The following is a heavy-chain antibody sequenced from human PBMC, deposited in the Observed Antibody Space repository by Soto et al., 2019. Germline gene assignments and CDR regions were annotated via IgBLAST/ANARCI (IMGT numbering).Heavy chain of an antibody. J-gene: IGHJ5*02. Sequence: PSETLSLTCTVSGSSISSSSYYWGWIRQPPGKGLEWIGSIYYSGSTYYNPSLKSRVTISVDTSKNQFSLKLSSVTAADTAVYYCARHDFWSGYPLGYWFDPWGQGTLVTVSS. CDR1: GSSISSSSYY. CDR3: ARHDFWSGYPLGYWFDP. V-gene: IGHV4-39*01. D-gene: IGHD3-3*01. CDR2: IYYSGST.